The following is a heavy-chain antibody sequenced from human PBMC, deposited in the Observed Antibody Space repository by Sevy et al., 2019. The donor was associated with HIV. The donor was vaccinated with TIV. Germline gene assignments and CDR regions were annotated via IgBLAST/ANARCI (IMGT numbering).Heavy chain of an antibody. Sequence: ASVKVSCKASGYMFTGYYIHWVRQAPGRGLEWMGWIIPSSGGTNYGQRFLGRVTMTRDTSINIAYMELNSLTSDDTAVYYCTRSVYGSGTYLNDYWGQGTLVTVSS. D-gene: IGHD3-10*01. CDR1: GYMFTGYY. V-gene: IGHV1-2*02. CDR3: TRSVYGSGTYLNDY. CDR2: IIPSSGGT. J-gene: IGHJ4*02.